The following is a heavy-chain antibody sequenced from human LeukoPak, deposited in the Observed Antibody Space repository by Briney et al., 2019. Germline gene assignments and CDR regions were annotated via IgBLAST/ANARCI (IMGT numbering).Heavy chain of an antibody. J-gene: IGHJ4*02. D-gene: IGHD1-1*01. CDR2: IGTAGDT. CDR1: GFTFGDYD. CDR3: VRVAKERVGGVYYFDY. Sequence: GSLRLSCAASGFTFGDYDMHWVRQATGKGLEWVSAIGTAGDTYYTGSVKGRFTISRENAKNSLYLQMNSLRAGDTAVYYCVRVAKERVGGVYYFDYWGQGTPVTVSS. V-gene: IGHV3-13*01.